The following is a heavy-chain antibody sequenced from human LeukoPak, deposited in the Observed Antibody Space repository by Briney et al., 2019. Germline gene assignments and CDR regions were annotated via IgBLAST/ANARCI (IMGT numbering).Heavy chain of an antibody. Sequence: PERSLRLSCAASGFTFSSYGMHWVRQAPGKGLERVAVIWYDGSNKYYADSVKGRFTISRDNSKNTLYLQMSSLRAEDTAVYYCARHPGGPSYMDVWGKGTTVTVSS. CDR3: ARHPGGPSYMDV. CDR1: GFTFSSYG. CDR2: IWYDGSNK. J-gene: IGHJ6*03. V-gene: IGHV3-33*01.